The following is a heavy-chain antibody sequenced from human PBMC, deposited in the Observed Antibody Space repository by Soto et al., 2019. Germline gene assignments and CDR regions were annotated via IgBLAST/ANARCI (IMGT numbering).Heavy chain of an antibody. CDR2: IWYDGSNK. Sequence: GGSLRLSCAASGFTFSSYGMHWVRQAPGKGLEWVAVIWYDGSNKYYADSVKGRFTISRDNSKNTLYLQMNSLRAEDTAVYYCARSNDYYYYSMDVWGQGTTVTVSS. CDR3: ARSNDYYYYSMDV. CDR1: GFTFSSYG. V-gene: IGHV3-33*01. J-gene: IGHJ6*02.